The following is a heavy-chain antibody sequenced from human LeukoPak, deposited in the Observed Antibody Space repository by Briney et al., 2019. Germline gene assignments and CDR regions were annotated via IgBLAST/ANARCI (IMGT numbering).Heavy chain of an antibody. V-gene: IGHV4-30-2*01. CDR3: ARSLRSGYYYRWFDP. D-gene: IGHD3-22*01. J-gene: IGHJ5*02. CDR2: IYHSGTT. CDR1: GGSISSGDYS. Sequence: PSQTLSLTCAVSGGSISSGDYSWSWIRQPPGKGLEWIGYIYHSGTTFYNPSLKSRVTISVDTSKNQFSLKLSSVTAADTAVYYCARSLRSGYYYRWFDPWGQGTLVTVSS.